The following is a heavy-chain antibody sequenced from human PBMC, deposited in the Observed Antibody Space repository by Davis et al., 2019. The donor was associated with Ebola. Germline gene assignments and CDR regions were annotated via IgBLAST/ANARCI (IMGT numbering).Heavy chain of an antibody. D-gene: IGHD3-22*01. CDR3: ATGAYDSSGYFDY. J-gene: IGHJ4*02. V-gene: IGHV1-24*01. CDR1: GYTFTSYY. Sequence: SVKVSCKASGYTFTSYYMHWVRQAPGKGLEWMGGFDPEDGETIYAQKFQVRVTMTEDTSTDTAYMELSSLRSEDTAVYYCATGAYDSSGYFDYWGQGTLVTVSS. CDR2: FDPEDGET.